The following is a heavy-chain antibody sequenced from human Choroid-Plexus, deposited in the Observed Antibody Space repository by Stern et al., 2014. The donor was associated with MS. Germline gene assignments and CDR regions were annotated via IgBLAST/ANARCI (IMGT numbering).Heavy chain of an antibody. CDR1: GFTFSNFG. CDR3: AKDRQWSTSFFDY. Sequence: VQLVQSGGGVAQPGRPLILSCAAYGFTFSNFGMHWVRQAPGKGLEWGALISYDGSDKYYADSVKGLFTIFRDNSKNTLYMHMNTLRAEDTAVYYCAKDRQWSTSFFDYWGQGSLVTGSS. D-gene: IGHD2-15*01. V-gene: IGHV3-30*18. CDR2: ISYDGSDK. J-gene: IGHJ4*02.